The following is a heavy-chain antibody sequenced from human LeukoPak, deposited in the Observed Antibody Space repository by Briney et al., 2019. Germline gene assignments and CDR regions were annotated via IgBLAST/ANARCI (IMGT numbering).Heavy chain of an antibody. J-gene: IGHJ4*02. CDR2: IYYSGST. Sequence: SETLSLTCTVSGGSISSYYWSWIRQPPGKGLEWIGYIYYSGSTNCNPSLKSRVTISVDTSKNQFSLKLSSVTAADTAVYYCARQSDYGSGSYSYWGQGTLVTVSS. V-gene: IGHV4-59*08. CDR3: ARQSDYGSGSYSY. D-gene: IGHD3-10*01. CDR1: GGSISSYY.